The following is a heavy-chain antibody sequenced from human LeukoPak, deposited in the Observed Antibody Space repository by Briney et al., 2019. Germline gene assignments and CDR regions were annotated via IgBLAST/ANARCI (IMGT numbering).Heavy chain of an antibody. CDR1: GFTFSSYW. Sequence: GGSLRLSCAASGFTFSSYWMSWVRQAPGKGLEWVAHIRFDESDKYYADSVKGRFTISRDNSKNTLYLQMNSLRAEDTAVYYCAKDRDSIAVAEVDYWGQGTLVTVSS. CDR2: IRFDESDK. V-gene: IGHV3-30*02. CDR3: AKDRDSIAVAEVDY. D-gene: IGHD6-19*01. J-gene: IGHJ4*02.